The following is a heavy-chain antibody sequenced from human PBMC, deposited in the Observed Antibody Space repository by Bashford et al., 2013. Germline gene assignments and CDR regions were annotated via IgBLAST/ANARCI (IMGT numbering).Heavy chain of an antibody. D-gene: IGHD4-17*01. CDR2: IYYSGST. V-gene: IGHV4-61*01. CDR1: GGSVSSGSYY. CDR3: ARDDRGYGDYIDY. Sequence: SETLSLTCTVSGGSVSSGSYYWSWIRQPPGKGLEWIGYIYYSGSTKYNPSLKSRVTISLDTSKNQFSLKLRFVTAADTAVYYCARDDRGYGDYIDYWGQGTLVTVSS. J-gene: IGHJ4*02.